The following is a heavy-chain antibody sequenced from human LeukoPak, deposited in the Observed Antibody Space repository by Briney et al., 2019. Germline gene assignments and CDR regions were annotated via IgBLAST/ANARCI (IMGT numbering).Heavy chain of an antibody. V-gene: IGHV3-74*01. CDR1: GFTFSSYW. CDR2: IKGDGSST. CDR3: ARDGYSFGHDFDY. J-gene: IGHJ4*02. D-gene: IGHD5-18*01. Sequence: PGGSLRLSRAASGFTFSSYWMPWVRHTPGKGLVWVSRIKGDGSSTSYADSVKGRFTISRDNAKNTLYLQMNSLRAEDTAVYYCARDGYSFGHDFDYWGQGTLVTVSS.